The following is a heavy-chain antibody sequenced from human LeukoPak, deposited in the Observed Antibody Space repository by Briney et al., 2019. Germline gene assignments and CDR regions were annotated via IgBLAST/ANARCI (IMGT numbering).Heavy chain of an antibody. Sequence: PGGSLRLSCAASGFSFSDYYMSWIRQAPGKRLEWVSYISTSGSTIYYADSVQGRFTISRDNAKNSLYLQMNSLRAEDTAVYYCAREGQWLVLFDYWGQGTLVTVSS. V-gene: IGHV3-11*01. CDR2: ISTSGSTI. CDR3: AREGQWLVLFDY. CDR1: GFSFSDYY. J-gene: IGHJ4*02. D-gene: IGHD6-19*01.